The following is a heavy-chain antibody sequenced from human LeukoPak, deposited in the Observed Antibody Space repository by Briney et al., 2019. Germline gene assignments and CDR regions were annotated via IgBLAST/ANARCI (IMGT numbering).Heavy chain of an antibody. CDR2: FDPEDGET. J-gene: IGHJ4*02. CDR1: GYTLTELS. CDR3: ATSGRREQLVPHYFDY. Sequence: GASVKVSCKVSGYTLTELSMHWVRQAPGKGLEWMGGFDPEDGETIYAQKFQGRVTTTEDTSTDTAYMELSSLRSEDTAVYYCATSGRREQLVPHYFDYWGQGTLVTVSS. V-gene: IGHV1-24*01. D-gene: IGHD6-13*01.